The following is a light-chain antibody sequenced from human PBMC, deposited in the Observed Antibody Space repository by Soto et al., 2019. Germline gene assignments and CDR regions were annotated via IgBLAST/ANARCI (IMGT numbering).Light chain of an antibody. CDR3: QQRSNWPPIT. V-gene: IGKV1-12*01. Sequence: DIQMTQSPSSVSASVGDRVTITCRASQGISSSLAWYQQRPGTAPKLLIYGASSLQSGVPSRFSGSGSGTDFTLTISSLQPEDFAVYYCQQRSNWPPITFGQGTRLEIK. CDR2: GAS. J-gene: IGKJ5*01. CDR1: QGISSS.